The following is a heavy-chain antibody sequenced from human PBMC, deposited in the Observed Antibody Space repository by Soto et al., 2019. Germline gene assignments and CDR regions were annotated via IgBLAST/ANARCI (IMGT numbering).Heavy chain of an antibody. D-gene: IGHD1-26*01. CDR3: VTELRCRENWFFD. V-gene: IGHV4-30-2*01. J-gene: IGHJ2*01. Sequence: PSATLSLTCAVSGGSISSGGYSWSWIRQPPGKGLEWIGYIYHSGSTYYNPSLKSRVTISVDRSKNQFSLKLSSVTAADTAVYSGVTELRCRENWFFD. CDR1: GGSISSGGYS. CDR2: IYHSGST.